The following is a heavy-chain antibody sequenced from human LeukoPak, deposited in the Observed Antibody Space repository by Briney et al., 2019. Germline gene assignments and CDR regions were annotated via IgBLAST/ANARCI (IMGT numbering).Heavy chain of an antibody. Sequence: SCKASGYTFTGYYMHWVRQAPGKGLEWVAVISYDGSNKYYADSVKGRFTISRDNSKNTLYLQMNSLRAEDTAVYYCARDPLGTRPGFDYWGQGTLVTVSS. CDR3: ARDPLGTRPGFDY. CDR2: ISYDGSNK. J-gene: IGHJ4*02. CDR1: GYTFTGYY. V-gene: IGHV3-30*04. D-gene: IGHD1-1*01.